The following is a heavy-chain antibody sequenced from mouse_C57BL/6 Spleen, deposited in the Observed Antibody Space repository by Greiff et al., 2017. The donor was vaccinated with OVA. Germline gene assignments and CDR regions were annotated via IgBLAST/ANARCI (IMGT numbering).Heavy chain of an antibody. V-gene: IGHV1-54*01. CDR3: ARDWEGYFDV. D-gene: IGHD4-1*01. Sequence: QVQLQQSGAELVRPGTSVKVSCKASGYAFTNYLIEWVKQRPGQGLEWIGVINPGSGGTNYTEKFKGKATLTADKSSSTAYMQLSSLTSEDSAVYFCARDWEGYFDVWGTGTTVTVSS. J-gene: IGHJ1*03. CDR1: GYAFTNYL. CDR2: INPGSGGT.